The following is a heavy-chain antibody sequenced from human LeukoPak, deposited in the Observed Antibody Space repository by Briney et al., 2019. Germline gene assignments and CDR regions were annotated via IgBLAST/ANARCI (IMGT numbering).Heavy chain of an antibody. J-gene: IGHJ4*02. D-gene: IGHD4-17*01. V-gene: IGHV1-2*02. CDR1: GYTFSDYY. CDR3: ARERWVTTDF. CDR2: INPNSGGT. Sequence: ASVKVSCKASGYTFSDYYMHWVRQAPGQGLEWMGWINPNSGGTKYAQRFQGGVTMTRDTSISTAYMELSSLRSDDTAVYYCARERWVTTDFWGQGTLVTVSS.